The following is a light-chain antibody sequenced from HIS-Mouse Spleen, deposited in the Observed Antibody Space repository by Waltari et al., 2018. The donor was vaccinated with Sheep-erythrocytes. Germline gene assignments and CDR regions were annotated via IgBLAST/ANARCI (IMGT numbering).Light chain of an antibody. J-gene: IGLJ1*01. CDR1: SSDVGGSNH. CDR3: CSYAGSYNHV. Sequence: QSALTQPRSVSGSPGQSVTTPCTGTSSDVGGSNHVAWYQQHPGKATKLLIYDVIKRPSGVPDRFSGSKSGNTASLTISGLQAEDEADYYCCSYAGSYNHVFATGTKVTVL. V-gene: IGLV2-11*01. CDR2: DVI.